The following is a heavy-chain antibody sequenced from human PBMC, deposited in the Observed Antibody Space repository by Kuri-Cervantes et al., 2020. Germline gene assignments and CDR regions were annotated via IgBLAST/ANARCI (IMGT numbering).Heavy chain of an antibody. CDR2: IYSDGNT. CDR3: ASANSGLYFDY. V-gene: IGHV4-59*08. J-gene: IGHJ4*02. CDR1: GGSINNYF. Sequence: SETLSLTCSVSGGSINNYFWNWIRQSPAKGLEWIGYIYSDGNTIYNPSLKSRATISIDTSKNQFSLKLSSVTAADTAVYYCASANSGLYFDYWGQGTLVTVSS. D-gene: IGHD3-10*01.